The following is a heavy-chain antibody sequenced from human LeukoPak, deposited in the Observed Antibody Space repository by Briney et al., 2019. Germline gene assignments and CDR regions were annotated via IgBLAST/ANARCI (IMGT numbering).Heavy chain of an antibody. CDR3: TTDQVGYLDY. V-gene: IGHV3-15*01. D-gene: IGHD1-26*01. J-gene: IGHJ4*02. Sequence: PGGSLRLSCAASEFSVGSNYMTWVRQAPGKGLEWVGRIKSKTDGGTTDYAAPVKGRFTISRDDSKNTLYLQMNSLKTEDTAVYYCTTDQVGYLDYWGQGTLVTVSS. CDR1: EFSVGSNY. CDR2: IKSKTDGGTT.